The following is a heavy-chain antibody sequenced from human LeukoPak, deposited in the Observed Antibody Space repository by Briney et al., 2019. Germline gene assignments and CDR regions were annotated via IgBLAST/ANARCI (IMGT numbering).Heavy chain of an antibody. CDR1: GFTFSSYA. Sequence: GGSLRLSCAASGFTFSSYAMSWVRQAPGKGLEWVSAISGSGGSTYYADSVKGRFTISRDNSKNTLYLQMNSLRAEDTAVYYCAKELFRGAAAGTNWFDPWGQGTLVTVSS. D-gene: IGHD6-13*01. J-gene: IGHJ5*02. CDR2: ISGSGGST. V-gene: IGHV3-23*01. CDR3: AKELFRGAAAGTNWFDP.